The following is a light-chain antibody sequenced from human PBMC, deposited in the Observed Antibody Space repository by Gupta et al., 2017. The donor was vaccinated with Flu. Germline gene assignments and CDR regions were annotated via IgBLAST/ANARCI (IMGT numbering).Light chain of an antibody. Sequence: QSVLTQPPSASGTPGQRVTISCSGSSSNIVSHTVSWYQQLPGTAHKLLIYKNNQRPSGVPGRFSGSKSGTAASLAISGLQEEEEADYYCAAGDDNLLRVFGGGTKVTVL. CDR3: AAGDDNLLRV. CDR2: KNN. CDR1: SSNIVSHT. V-gene: IGLV1-44*01. J-gene: IGLJ3*02.